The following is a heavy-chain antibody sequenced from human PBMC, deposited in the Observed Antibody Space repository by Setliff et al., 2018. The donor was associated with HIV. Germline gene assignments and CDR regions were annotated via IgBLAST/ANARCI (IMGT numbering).Heavy chain of an antibody. J-gene: IGHJ4*02. Sequence: PSETLSLTCTVSGGSIDRSNFFWTWIRQHPGKGLEWIGYIYYSGSTYYNPSLKSRVTMSIDTSTQQFFLNVTSVTAADTAVYYCAGFSYNFWVYRFDHWGQGALVTVSS. D-gene: IGHD3-3*01. CDR1: GGSIDRSNFF. V-gene: IGHV4-31*03. CDR3: AGFSYNFWVYRFDH. CDR2: IYYSGST.